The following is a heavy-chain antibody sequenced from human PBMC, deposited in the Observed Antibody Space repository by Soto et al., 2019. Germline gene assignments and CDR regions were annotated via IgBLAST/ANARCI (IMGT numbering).Heavy chain of an antibody. D-gene: IGHD3-22*01. CDR3: AKGDVDSSGYYYFDY. V-gene: IGHV3-30*18. CDR2: ISYDGSNK. J-gene: IGHJ4*02. CDR1: GFTFSSYG. Sequence: GGSLRLSCAASGFTFSSYGMHWVRQAPGKGLEWVAVISYDGSNKYYADSVKGRFTISRDNSKNTLYLQMNSLRAEDTAVYYCAKGDVDSSGYYYFDYWGQGTLVTVSS.